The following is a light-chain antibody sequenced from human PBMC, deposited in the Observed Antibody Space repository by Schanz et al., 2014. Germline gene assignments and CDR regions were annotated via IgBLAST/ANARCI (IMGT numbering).Light chain of an antibody. CDR1: SSDVGAYRY. CDR2: GVS. V-gene: IGLV2-14*01. Sequence: QSALTQPASVSGSPGQSITISCTGSSSDVGAYRYVSWYQQDPGKAPKLIIYGVSDRPSGVSNRFSGSRSGNTASLTISGLQAEDEADYYCSSYTRDTTVIFGGGTKVTVL. J-gene: IGLJ2*01. CDR3: SSYTRDTTVI.